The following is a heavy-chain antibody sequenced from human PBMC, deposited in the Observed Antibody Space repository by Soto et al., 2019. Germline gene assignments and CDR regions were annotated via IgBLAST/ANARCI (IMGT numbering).Heavy chain of an antibody. CDR3: ARDRYYDSSGLDY. CDR1: GFTFSSYG. J-gene: IGHJ4*02. CDR2: ISYDGSNK. V-gene: IGHV3-30*03. D-gene: IGHD3-22*01. Sequence: QVQLVESGGGVVQPGRSLRLSCAASGFTFSSYGMHWVRQAPGKGLEWVAVISYDGSNKYYADSVKGRFTISRDNSKNTLYLQMNSLRAEDTAVYHCARDRYYDSSGLDYWGQGTLVTVSS.